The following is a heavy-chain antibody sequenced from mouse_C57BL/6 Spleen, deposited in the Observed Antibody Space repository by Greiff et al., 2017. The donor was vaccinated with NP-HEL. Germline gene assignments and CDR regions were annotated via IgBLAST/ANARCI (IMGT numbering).Heavy chain of an antibody. Sequence: EVQVVESGPGLVKPSQSLSLTCSVTGYSITSGYYWNWIRQFPGNKLEWMGYISYDGSNNYNPSLKNRISITRDTSKNQFFLKLNSVTTEDTATYYCASSYHNAMDYWGQGTSVTVSS. CDR2: ISYDGSN. CDR1: GYSITSGYY. CDR3: ASSYHNAMDY. D-gene: IGHD1-1*01. V-gene: IGHV3-6*01. J-gene: IGHJ4*01.